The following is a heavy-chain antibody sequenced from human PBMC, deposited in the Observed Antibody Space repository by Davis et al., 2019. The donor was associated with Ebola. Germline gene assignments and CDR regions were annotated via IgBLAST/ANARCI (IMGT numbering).Heavy chain of an antibody. CDR3: ARDRYLTDLFLEWLPHFDY. D-gene: IGHD3-3*01. V-gene: IGHV3-48*01. CDR2: ICGSGADI. J-gene: IGHJ4*02. Sequence: PGGSLRLSCAASGFSFNIHGMYWFRQPPGKGLEWLSYICGSGADISYADSVKGRFTISRDDARDSLYLQMNSLRAEDTAVYYCARDRYLTDLFLEWLPHFDYWGQGSLVIVSS. CDR1: GFSFNIHG.